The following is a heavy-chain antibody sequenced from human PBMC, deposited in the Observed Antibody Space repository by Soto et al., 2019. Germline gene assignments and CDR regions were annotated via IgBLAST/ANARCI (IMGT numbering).Heavy chain of an antibody. D-gene: IGHD3-16*01. CDR1: GLTLRSYA. V-gene: IGHV3-23*01. CDR2: ISGRSGVP. Sequence: QLLQSGGDLVQPGGSLRLSCAGSGLTLRSYAMTWIRQTPEKGLEWVSTISGRSGVPSYADSVNGRFTVSRDNSKNTLYLQMNSLRPDDMAIYYCAKGGPFTGGFDLWGQGTPVTVAS. J-gene: IGHJ5*02. CDR3: AKGGPFTGGFDL.